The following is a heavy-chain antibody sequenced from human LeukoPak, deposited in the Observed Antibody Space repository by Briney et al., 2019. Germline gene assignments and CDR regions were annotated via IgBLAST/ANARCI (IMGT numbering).Heavy chain of an antibody. D-gene: IGHD1-26*01. V-gene: IGHV3-48*01. Sequence: GSLRLSCAASGFTFSSYSMNWVRQAPGKGLEWVSYISSSSSTIYYADSVKGRFTISRDNAKNSLYLQMNSLRAEDTAVYYCARDWLLGATGGGSYWGQGTLVTVSS. CDR2: ISSSSSTI. CDR3: ARDWLLGATGGGSY. CDR1: GFTFSSYS. J-gene: IGHJ4*02.